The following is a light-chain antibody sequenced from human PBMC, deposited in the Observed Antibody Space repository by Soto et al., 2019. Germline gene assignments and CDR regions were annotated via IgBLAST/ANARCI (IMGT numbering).Light chain of an antibody. CDR1: QSVSNNY. CDR2: GAS. J-gene: IGKJ1*01. V-gene: IGKV3-20*01. CDR3: QQYGSSGT. Sequence: EIVFTQCPGTLSLSPGERATRSFRASQSVSNNYLAWYQQKPGQAPRLLIYGASNRATGIPDRFSGSGSGTDFTLTISRLEPEDFAVYYCQQYGSSGTFGQGTKVDIK.